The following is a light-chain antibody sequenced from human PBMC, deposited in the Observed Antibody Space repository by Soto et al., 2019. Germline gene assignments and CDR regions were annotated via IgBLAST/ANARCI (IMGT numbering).Light chain of an antibody. CDR3: QQYNSYST. CDR2: DAS. J-gene: IGKJ1*01. V-gene: IGKV1-5*01. Sequence: QMTHSPSTLSASVLYRVTITFRASQSISSWLAWYQQKPGKAPKLLIYDASSLESGVPSRFSGSGSGTEFTLTISSLQPDDFATYYCQQYNSYSTFGQGTKVDIK. CDR1: QSISSW.